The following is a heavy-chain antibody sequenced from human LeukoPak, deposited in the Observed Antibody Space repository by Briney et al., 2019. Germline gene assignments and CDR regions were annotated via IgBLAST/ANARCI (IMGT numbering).Heavy chain of an antibody. V-gene: IGHV1-69*05. CDR1: GGTFSSYA. Sequence: SVKVSCKASGGTFSSYAISWVRQAPGQGLEWMGGIIPIFGTANYAQKFQGSVTITTDESTSTAYMELSSLRSEDTAVYYCARASVVPAASYYYYMDVWGKGTTVTVSS. CDR2: IIPIFGTA. CDR3: ARASVVPAASYYYYMDV. J-gene: IGHJ6*03. D-gene: IGHD2-2*01.